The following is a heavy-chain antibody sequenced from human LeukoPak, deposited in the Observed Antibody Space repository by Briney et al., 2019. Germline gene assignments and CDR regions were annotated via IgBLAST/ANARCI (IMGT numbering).Heavy chain of an antibody. CDR1: GYTFTSYD. V-gene: IGHV1-8*01. Sequence: ASVKVSCKASGYTFTSYDINRVRQATGQGLEWMGWMNPNSGNTGYSQKFQGRVTMTRNTSISTAYMELSSLRSEDTAVHYCARQDDYGDYVIDYWGQGTLVTVSS. CDR2: MNPNSGNT. D-gene: IGHD4-17*01. J-gene: IGHJ4*02. CDR3: ARQDDYGDYVIDY.